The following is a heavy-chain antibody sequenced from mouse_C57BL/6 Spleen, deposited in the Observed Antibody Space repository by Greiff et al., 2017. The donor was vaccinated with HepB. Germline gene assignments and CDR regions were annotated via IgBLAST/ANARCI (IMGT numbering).Heavy chain of an antibody. V-gene: IGHV1-4*01. Sequence: VQLQQSGAELARPGASVKMSCKASGYTFTSYTMHWVKQRPGQGLEWIGYINPSSGYTKYNQKFKEKARLTADKSSSTAYMQLSSRTSEDSAVYYWAVLNGYDYDDFDYWGQGTTLTVSS. CDR2: INPSSGYT. CDR1: GYTFTSYT. D-gene: IGHD2-4*01. J-gene: IGHJ2*01. CDR3: AVLNGYDYDDFDY.